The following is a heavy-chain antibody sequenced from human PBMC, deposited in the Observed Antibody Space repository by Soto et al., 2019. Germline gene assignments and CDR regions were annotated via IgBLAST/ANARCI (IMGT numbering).Heavy chain of an antibody. Sequence: QLLPSGGGLVQPGGSLTLSCAASGFTFGTTDMSLVRQAPGAGLEWVSTIDGSGGITYYADSVKGRFTISRDNSRNTVYLQMNSLRGDDTALYYCVKNAGWFKTWGQGALVTVSA. V-gene: IGHV3-23*01. CDR3: VKNAGWFKT. J-gene: IGHJ5*02. CDR2: IDGSGGIT. CDR1: GFTFGTTD.